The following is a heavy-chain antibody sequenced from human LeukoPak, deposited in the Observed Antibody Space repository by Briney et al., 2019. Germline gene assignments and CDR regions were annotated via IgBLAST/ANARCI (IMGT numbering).Heavy chain of an antibody. J-gene: IGHJ5*02. CDR3: ARSDCYGGNCYTFRFDR. Sequence: SETLSLTCTVSGASISESYWSWIRQPAGKGLVWIGHLYPGVTTSYNASLRSRVAMSVDTSRNEISLTLTSVTGADTAVYYCARSDCYGGNCYTFRFDRWGQGTEVVVSS. CDR2: LYPGVTT. D-gene: IGHD2-15*01. CDR1: GASISESY. V-gene: IGHV4-4*07.